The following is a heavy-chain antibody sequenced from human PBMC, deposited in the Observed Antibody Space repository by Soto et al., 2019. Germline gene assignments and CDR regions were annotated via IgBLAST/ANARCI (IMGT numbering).Heavy chain of an antibody. D-gene: IGHD2-2*01. J-gene: IGHJ5*02. CDR1: GGSFSGYY. CDR2: INHSGST. Sequence: QVQLQQWGAGLLKPSETLSLTCAVYGGSFSGYYWSWIRQPPGKGLEWLGEINHSGSTNYNPSLMCRVTKAVGTSKNQFSLKLSSVTAADTAVYYCARSAWDIVVVPAAINWFDPWGQGTLVTVSS. V-gene: IGHV4-34*01. CDR3: ARSAWDIVVVPAAINWFDP.